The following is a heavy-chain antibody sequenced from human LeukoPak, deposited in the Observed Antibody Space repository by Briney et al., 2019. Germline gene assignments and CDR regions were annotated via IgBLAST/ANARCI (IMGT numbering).Heavy chain of an antibody. Sequence: SVTVSRKASGGTFSSFAISWLRQAPGQGLEWMGGIIPIFGTANYTQKFQGRVTITADESTSTAYMELSSLRSEDTAMYYCARAPVYDSSGYYYYWGQGTQVTVSS. V-gene: IGHV1-69*13. CDR3: ARAPVYDSSGYYYY. D-gene: IGHD3-22*01. CDR2: IIPIFGTA. J-gene: IGHJ4*02. CDR1: GGTFSSFA.